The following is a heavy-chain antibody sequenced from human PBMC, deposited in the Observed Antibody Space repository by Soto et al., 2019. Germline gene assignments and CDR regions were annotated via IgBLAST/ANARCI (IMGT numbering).Heavy chain of an antibody. CDR3: ARGYTGYCSGGTCSWFDP. CDR2: ISSSASHI. J-gene: IGHJ5*02. CDR1: GFSFSSYS. Sequence: EVQLVESGGGLVKPGGSLRLSCAASGFSFSSYSMNWVRQAPGKGLEWVSSISSSASHINYADSVKGRFTISRDNAKKSLYLRMNSLRAEDTAVYYCARGYTGYCSGGTCSWFDPWGQGTLVTVSS. D-gene: IGHD2-15*01. V-gene: IGHV3-21*01.